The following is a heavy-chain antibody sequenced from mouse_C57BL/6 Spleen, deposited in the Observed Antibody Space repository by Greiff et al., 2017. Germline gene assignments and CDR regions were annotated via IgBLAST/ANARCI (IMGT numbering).Heavy chain of an antibody. D-gene: IGHD2-4*01. CDR1: GYSFTGYY. V-gene: IGHV1-31*01. J-gene: IGHJ2*01. Sequence: EVKLMESGPELVKPGASVKISCKASGYSFTGYYMPWVKQSHGNILDWIGYIYPYNGVSSYNQKFKGKATLTVDKSSSTAYMELRSLTSEDSAVYYCAGSDDYDGYFDYWGQGTTLTVSS. CDR2: IYPYNGVS. CDR3: AGSDDYDGYFDY.